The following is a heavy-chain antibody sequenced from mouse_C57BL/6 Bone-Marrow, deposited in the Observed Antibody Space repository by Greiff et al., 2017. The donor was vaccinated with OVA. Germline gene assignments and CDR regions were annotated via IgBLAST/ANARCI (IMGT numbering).Heavy chain of an antibody. CDR3: ARGSNYGFAY. D-gene: IGHD2-5*01. CDR2: ISRGSSTI. V-gene: IGHV5-17*01. Sequence: EVKVVESGGGLVKPGGSLKLSCAASGFTFSDYGMHWVRQAPEKGLEWVAYISRGSSTIYYADTVKGRFTISRDNAKNTLFLQMTSLRSEDTAMYYCARGSNYGFAYWGQGTLVTVSA. CDR1: GFTFSDYG. J-gene: IGHJ3*01.